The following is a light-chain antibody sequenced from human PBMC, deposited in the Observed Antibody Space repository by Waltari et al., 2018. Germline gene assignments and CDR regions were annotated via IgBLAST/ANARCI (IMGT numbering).Light chain of an antibody. CDR1: DSVLFSSRNKNH. CDR3: QQYYDSPLT. CDR2: WAS. Sequence: DIVMTQSPDSLAVSLCERATINCKSSDSVLFSSRNKNHLAWYQQKPGHPPKLLLYWASTRESGVPDRFSGSGSGTDFTLTISSLQAEDVAIYYCQQYYDSPLTFGGGTKVEIK. V-gene: IGKV4-1*01. J-gene: IGKJ4*01.